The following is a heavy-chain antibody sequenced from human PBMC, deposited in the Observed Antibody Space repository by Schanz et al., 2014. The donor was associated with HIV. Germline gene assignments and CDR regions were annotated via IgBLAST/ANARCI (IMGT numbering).Heavy chain of an antibody. CDR3: AREGATGYITY. Sequence: QVQLVESGGGVVQPGRSLRLSCATSGFTFSACGMHWVRQAPGKGLEWVAVISFDGSNKYYADSVKGRFTISRDNPKTSLYLQMSSLRAEDTAVYYCAREGATGYITYWGQGTLVTVSS. CDR2: ISFDGSNK. D-gene: IGHD5-18*01. J-gene: IGHJ4*02. CDR1: GFTFSACG. V-gene: IGHV3-30*03.